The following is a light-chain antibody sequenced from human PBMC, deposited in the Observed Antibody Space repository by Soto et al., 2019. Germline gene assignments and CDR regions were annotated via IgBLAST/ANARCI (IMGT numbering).Light chain of an antibody. J-gene: IGLJ2*01. CDR1: SSDVGGYNY. Sequence: QSALTQPPSASGSPGQSVTISCTGISSDVGGYNYVSWYQQHPGKAPKLMIYEVTKRPSGVPDRFSGSRSGSTASLTVSGLQAEDEANYYCSSYTGTTVIFGGGTKLTVL. V-gene: IGLV2-8*01. CDR3: SSYTGTTVI. CDR2: EVT.